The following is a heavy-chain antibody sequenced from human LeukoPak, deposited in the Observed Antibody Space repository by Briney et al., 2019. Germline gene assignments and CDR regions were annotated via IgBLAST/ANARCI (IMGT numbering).Heavy chain of an antibody. CDR3: AREVSQRTYHYYYYMDV. J-gene: IGHJ6*03. V-gene: IGHV3-66*02. CDR2: IYSGGTT. D-gene: IGHD1-1*01. CDR1: GFTVSSNY. Sequence: GGSLRLSCAASGFTVSSNYMSWVRQAPGKGLEWVSVIYSGGTTYYVDSVKGRFTISRDTSKNTLYLQINSLRPEDTAVYYCAREVSQRTYHYYYYMDVWGKGTTVTVSS.